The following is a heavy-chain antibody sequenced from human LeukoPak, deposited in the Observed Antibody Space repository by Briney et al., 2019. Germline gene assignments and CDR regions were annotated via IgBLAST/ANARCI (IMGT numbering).Heavy chain of an antibody. Sequence: ASVKVSFKSSGGTFSSYAISWVRQAPGQGLELMGWINPNSGGTNYAQKFQGRVTMTRDTSIITAYMELSRLRSDDTAVYYCARDFGSYYGSSGIDYWGQGTLVTVSS. CDR1: GGTFSSYA. CDR2: INPNSGGT. D-gene: IGHD3-22*01. V-gene: IGHV1-2*02. CDR3: ARDFGSYYGSSGIDY. J-gene: IGHJ4*02.